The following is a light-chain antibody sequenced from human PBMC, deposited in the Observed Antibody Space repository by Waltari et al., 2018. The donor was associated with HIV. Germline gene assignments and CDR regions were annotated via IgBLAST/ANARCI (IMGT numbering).Light chain of an antibody. V-gene: IGLV1-47*01. J-gene: IGLJ3*02. CDR1: STNIGRNN. CDR2: SND. Sequence: QSVLTQPPSASGTPGQRVTISCSGGSTNIGRNNVYWYQHFPGTAPKLLIFSNDQRPSGFPDRFSGSKSGTSASLAIIGLRFEDEADYFCEAWDDSLSGPVFGGGTKLTVL. CDR3: EAWDDSLSGPV.